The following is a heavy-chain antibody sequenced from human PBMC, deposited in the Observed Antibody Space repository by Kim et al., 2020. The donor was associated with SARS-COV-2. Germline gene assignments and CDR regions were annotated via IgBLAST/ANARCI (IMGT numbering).Heavy chain of an antibody. CDR2: ISYDGSNK. D-gene: IGHD4-17*01. J-gene: IGHJ4*02. CDR1: GFTFSSYG. Sequence: GGSLRLSCAASGFTFSSYGMHWVRQAPGKGLEWVAVISYDGSNKYYVDSVKGRFTISRDNSKNTLYLQMNSLRAEDTAVYYCAKQTVTTNPFDYWGQGTLVTVSS. V-gene: IGHV3-30*18. CDR3: AKQTVTTNPFDY.